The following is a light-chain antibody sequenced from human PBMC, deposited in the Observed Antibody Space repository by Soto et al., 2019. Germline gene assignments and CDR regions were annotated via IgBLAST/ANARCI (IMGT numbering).Light chain of an antibody. J-gene: IGKJ1*01. V-gene: IGKV1-5*01. Sequence: DIQLTQSPSTLSASVGDSVTITCRASQSISSWLAGYQQKPGKAPKLLIYDAASLESGGPSRFSGSGSGTEFTLTISSLQPDDFATYYCQQYNSYPWTFGQGTKVDI. CDR2: DAA. CDR3: QQYNSYPWT. CDR1: QSISSW.